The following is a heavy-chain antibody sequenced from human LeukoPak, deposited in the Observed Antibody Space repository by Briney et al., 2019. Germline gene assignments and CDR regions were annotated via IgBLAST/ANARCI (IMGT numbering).Heavy chain of an antibody. CDR3: ARALWYCSSTSCSPPWY. D-gene: IGHD2-2*01. J-gene: IGHJ4*02. V-gene: IGHV1-2*02. Sequence: ASVKVSCKASGYTFTGYYMHWVRQAPGQGLEWMGWINPNSGGTNYAQKFQGRVTMTRDTSISTAYMELRSLRSDDTAVYYCARALWYCSSTSCSPPWYWGQGTLVTVSS. CDR2: INPNSGGT. CDR1: GYTFTGYY.